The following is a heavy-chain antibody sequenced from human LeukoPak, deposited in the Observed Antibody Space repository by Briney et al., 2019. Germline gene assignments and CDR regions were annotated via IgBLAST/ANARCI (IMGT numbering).Heavy chain of an antibody. V-gene: IGHV4-59*01. Sequence: SETLSLTCTVSGGSLSSYYWSWIRQPPGKGLEWIGYIYDSGSTNSNPSLKSRVTISVDTSKNQFSVNLSSVTAADTAVYYCARGYKSAWGVSFDYWGQGTLVTVSS. CDR3: ARGYKSAWGVSFDY. D-gene: IGHD1-14*01. J-gene: IGHJ4*02. CDR2: IYDSGST. CDR1: GGSLSSYY.